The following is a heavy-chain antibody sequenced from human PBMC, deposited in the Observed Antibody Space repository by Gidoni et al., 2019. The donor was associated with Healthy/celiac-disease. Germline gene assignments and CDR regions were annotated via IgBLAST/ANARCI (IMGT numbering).Heavy chain of an antibody. CDR2: ISCSGGST. D-gene: IGHD3-3*01. Sequence: EVQLLESGGGLVQPGGSLRLSCAASGVTFSSYASTWVRQAPGKGLEWVSAISCSGGSTYYADSVKGRFTISRDNSKNTLYLQMNSLRAEDTAVYYCAKDSYDFWSGYYTGVGDFDYWGQGTLVTVSS. CDR1: GVTFSSYA. J-gene: IGHJ4*02. V-gene: IGHV3-23*01. CDR3: AKDSYDFWSGYYTGVGDFDY.